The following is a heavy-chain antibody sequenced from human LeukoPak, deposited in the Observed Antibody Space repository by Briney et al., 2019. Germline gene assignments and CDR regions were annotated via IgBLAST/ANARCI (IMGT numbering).Heavy chain of an antibody. CDR2: IWYDGSNK. V-gene: IGHV3-33*01. J-gene: IGHJ6*03. D-gene: IGHD6-13*01. CDR3: ARGMQQLGYYYYYMDV. CDR1: GFTFSSYG. Sequence: GRSLRLSCAASGFTFSSYGMHWVRQAPGKGLEWVAVIWYDGSNKYYADSVKGRFTISRDNSKNTLYLQMNSLRAEDTAVYYCARGMQQLGYYYYYMDVWGKGTTVTVSS.